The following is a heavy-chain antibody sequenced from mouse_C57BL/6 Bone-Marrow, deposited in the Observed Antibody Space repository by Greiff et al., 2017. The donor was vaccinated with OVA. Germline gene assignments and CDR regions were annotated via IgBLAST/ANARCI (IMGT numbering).Heavy chain of an antibody. CDR2: SRNKANDYTT. Sequence: EVKLMESGGGLVQSGRSLRLSCATSGFTFSDFYMEWVRQAPGKGLEWIAASRNKANDYTTEYSASVKGRFIVSRDTSQSILYLQMNALRAEDTAIYYCARGYYREAMDYWGQGTSVTVSS. J-gene: IGHJ4*01. V-gene: IGHV7-1*01. CDR1: GFTFSDFY. CDR3: ARGYYREAMDY. D-gene: IGHD2-12*01.